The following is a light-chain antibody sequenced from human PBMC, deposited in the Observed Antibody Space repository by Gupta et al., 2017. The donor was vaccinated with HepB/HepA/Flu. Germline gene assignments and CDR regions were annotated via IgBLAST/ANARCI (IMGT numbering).Light chain of an antibody. CDR2: WAS. CDR3: HQYYILPKT. Sequence: DIVMTQSPDSLAVSLGERATINCKSSQSVLNRSNNKNYLAWYQQRPGQPPQLLMYWASTRESGVPDRFSGSGSGTDFTLTISSLQTEDVAVYFCHQYYILPKTFGQGTKVEVK. J-gene: IGKJ1*01. V-gene: IGKV4-1*01. CDR1: QSVLNRSNNKNY.